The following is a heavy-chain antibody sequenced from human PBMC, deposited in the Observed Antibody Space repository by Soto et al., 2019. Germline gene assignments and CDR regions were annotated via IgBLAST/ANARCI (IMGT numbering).Heavy chain of an antibody. CDR1: GFTFSSYG. D-gene: IGHD3-22*01. V-gene: IGHV3-30*18. J-gene: IGHJ3*02. CDR2: ISYDGSNK. CDR3: AKDGYYYDSSGSDAFDI. Sequence: GGSLRLSCAASGFTFSSYGMHWVRQAPGKGLEWVAVISYDGSNKYYADSVKGRFTISRDNSKNTLYLQMNSLRAEDTAVYYCAKDGYYYDSSGSDAFDIWGQGTVVTVSS.